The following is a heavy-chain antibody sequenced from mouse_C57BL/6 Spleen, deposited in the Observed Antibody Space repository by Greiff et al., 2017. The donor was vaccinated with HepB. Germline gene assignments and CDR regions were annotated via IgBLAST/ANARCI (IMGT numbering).Heavy chain of an antibody. CDR1: GFTFSNYW. Sequence: EVKLVESGGGLVQPGGSMKLSCVASGFTFSNYWMNWVRQSPEKGLEWVAQIRLKSDNYATHYAESVKGRFTISRDDSKSSVYLQMNNLRAEDTGIYYCTGPLYDGYYVAMDYWGQGTSVTVSS. D-gene: IGHD2-3*01. CDR3: TGPLYDGYYVAMDY. V-gene: IGHV6-3*01. J-gene: IGHJ4*01. CDR2: IRLKSDNYAT.